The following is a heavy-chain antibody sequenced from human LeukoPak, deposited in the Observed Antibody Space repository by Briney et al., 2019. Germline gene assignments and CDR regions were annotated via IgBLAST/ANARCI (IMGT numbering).Heavy chain of an antibody. V-gene: IGHV1-69*04. D-gene: IGHD3-3*01. CDR2: IIPILGIA. CDR3: AAFWSGYYLLDY. J-gene: IGHJ4*02. Sequence: SVKVSCKASGGTFSSYAISWVRQAPGQGLEWMGRIIPILGIANYAQEFQGRVTITADKSTSTAYMELSSLRSEDTAVYYCAAFWSGYYLLDYWGQGTLVTVSS. CDR1: GGTFSSYA.